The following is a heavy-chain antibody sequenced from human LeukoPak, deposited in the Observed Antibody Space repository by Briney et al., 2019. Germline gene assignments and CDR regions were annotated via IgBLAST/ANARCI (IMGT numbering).Heavy chain of an antibody. CDR2: INHSGST. J-gene: IGHJ6*03. CDR3: ARKGGSWYDYYYYMDV. V-gene: IGHV4-34*01. Sequence: SETLSLTCAVYGGSFSGYYWSWIRQPPGKGLEWIGEINHSGSTNYNPSLKSRVTISVDTSKNQFSLKLSSVTAADTAVYYCARKGGSWYDYYYYMDVWDKGTTVTVSS. D-gene: IGHD6-13*01. CDR1: GGSFSGYY.